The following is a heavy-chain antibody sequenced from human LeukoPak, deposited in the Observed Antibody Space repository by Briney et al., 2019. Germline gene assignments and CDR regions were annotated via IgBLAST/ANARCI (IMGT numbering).Heavy chain of an antibody. CDR3: AKSGYSSGWYRYRNSAYYYYGMDV. CDR1: GFTVSDYY. D-gene: IGHD6-19*01. V-gene: IGHV3-11*03. Sequence: PGGSLRLSCAASGFTVSDYYMNWIRQAPGKGLEWLSYIDRSGSYTNYADSVKGRFTISRDNSKNTLYLQMNSLRAEDTAVYYCAKSGYSSGWYRYRNSAYYYYGMDVWGQGTTVTASS. CDR2: IDRSGSYT. J-gene: IGHJ6*02.